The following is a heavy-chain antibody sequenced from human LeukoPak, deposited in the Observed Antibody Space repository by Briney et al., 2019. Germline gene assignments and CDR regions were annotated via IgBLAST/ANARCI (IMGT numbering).Heavy chain of an antibody. CDR1: GFTFSSYS. J-gene: IGHJ3*02. CDR2: ISSSSSYI. Sequence: PGGSLRLSCTAPGFTFSSYSMNWVRQAPGKGLEWVSSISSSSSYIYYADSVKGRFTISRDNAKNSLYLQMNSLRAEDTAVYYCARDSPLIVVVPAAAFDIWGQGTMVTVSS. V-gene: IGHV3-21*01. D-gene: IGHD2-2*01. CDR3: ARDSPLIVVVPAAAFDI.